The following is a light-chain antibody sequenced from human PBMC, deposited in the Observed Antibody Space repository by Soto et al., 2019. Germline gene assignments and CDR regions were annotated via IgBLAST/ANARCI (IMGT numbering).Light chain of an antibody. J-gene: IGKJ1*01. CDR2: AAS. V-gene: IGKV1-39*01. CDR1: QSINRF. CDR3: QQRYSSPQT. Sequence: DIQMTQSPSSLSASVGDRVSITCRAGQSINRFLNWYQQKPGKAPKLLIYAASSLQSGVPSRFSGSGSGTDFHLTISSLQPEDFATYYCQQRYSSPQTFGQGTKVEIK.